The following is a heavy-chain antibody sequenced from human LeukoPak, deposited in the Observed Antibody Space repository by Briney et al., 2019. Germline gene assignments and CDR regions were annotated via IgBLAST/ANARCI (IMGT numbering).Heavy chain of an antibody. CDR2: ISNSGTST. V-gene: IGHV3-23*01. CDR1: GFTFSNYA. D-gene: IGHD4-17*01. J-gene: IGHJ4*02. CDR3: AKEYGTPR. Sequence: GGSLRLSCAASGFTFSNYAMSWVRQAPGKGPDWVSAISNSGTSTYYADSVKGRFSISRDNSRNTLYLQMNSLRAEDTAVYFCAKEYGTPRWGQGIQVTVSS.